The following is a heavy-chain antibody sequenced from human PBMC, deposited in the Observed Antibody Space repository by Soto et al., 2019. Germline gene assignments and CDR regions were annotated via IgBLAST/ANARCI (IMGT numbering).Heavy chain of an antibody. CDR3: ARAKRTPRTISYYYYMDV. V-gene: IGHV4-34*01. D-gene: IGHD3-3*01. CDR1: GGSFSGYY. CDR2: INHSGST. J-gene: IGHJ6*03. Sequence: QVQLQQWGAGLLKPSETLSLTCAVYGGSFSGYYWSWIRQPPGKGLEWIGEINHSGSTNYNPSLKSRVTISVDTSKNQFSLKLSSVTAADTAVYYCARAKRTPRTISYYYYMDVWGKGTTVTVSS.